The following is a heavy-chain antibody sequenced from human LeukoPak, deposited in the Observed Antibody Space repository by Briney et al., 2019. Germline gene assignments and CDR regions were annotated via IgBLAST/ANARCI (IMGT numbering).Heavy chain of an antibody. D-gene: IGHD1-7*01. CDR3: ARSPPIWNYVDYFDY. CDR1: GYTLTNYG. Sequence: ASVKVSCKASGYTLTNYGVSWVRQAPGQGLEWLGWIHPSSGVAKLPQRFQGRVTMARDTSITTAYMELSSLRSDDTAVYYCARSPPIWNYVDYFDYWGQGVLVSVSS. J-gene: IGHJ4*02. V-gene: IGHV1-2*02. CDR2: IHPSSGVA.